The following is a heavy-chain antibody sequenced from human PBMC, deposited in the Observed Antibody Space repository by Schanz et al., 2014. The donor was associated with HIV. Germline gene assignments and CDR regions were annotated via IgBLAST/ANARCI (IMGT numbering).Heavy chain of an antibody. J-gene: IGHJ4*02. D-gene: IGHD5-18*01. Sequence: VQLGQSGGGVVQPGRSLRLSCAASGFSFSNYGMHWIRQAPGKGLEWVSSLSGSGSNIYYADSVKGRFTISRDNAKNSLYLNMYSLRAEDTAVYFCAKSNGGDTAVVQYYFDYWGQGTLVSVSS. CDR2: LSGSGSNI. CDR1: GFSFSNYG. V-gene: IGHV3-21*02. CDR3: AKSNGGDTAVVQYYFDY.